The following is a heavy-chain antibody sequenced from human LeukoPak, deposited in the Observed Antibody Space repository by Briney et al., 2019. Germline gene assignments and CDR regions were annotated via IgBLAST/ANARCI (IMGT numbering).Heavy chain of an antibody. CDR3: ARDDAGYSSSWDK. V-gene: IGHV1-2*06. Sequence: GASVKVSCKASGYTFTGYYMHWVRQAPGQGLEWMGRINPDSGGTNYAQKFQGGVTMTRDTSISTAYMELSRLRSDDTAVYYCARDDAGYSSSWDKWGQGTLVTVSS. J-gene: IGHJ4*02. CDR1: GYTFTGYY. CDR2: INPDSGGT. D-gene: IGHD6-13*01.